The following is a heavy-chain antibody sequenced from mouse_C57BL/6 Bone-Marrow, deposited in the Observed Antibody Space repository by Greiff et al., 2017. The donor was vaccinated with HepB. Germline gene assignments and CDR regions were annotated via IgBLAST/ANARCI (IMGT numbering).Heavy chain of an antibody. CDR2: IYPSDSET. CDR1: GYTFTSYW. J-gene: IGHJ1*03. Sequence: VQLQQPGAELVRPGSSVKLSCKASGYTFTSYWMDWVKQRPGQGLEWIGNIYPSDSETHYNQKFKDKATLTVDKSSSTAYMQLSSLTSEDSAVYYCARGYYWYVDVWGTGTTVTVSS. CDR3: ARGYYWYVDV. V-gene: IGHV1-61*01.